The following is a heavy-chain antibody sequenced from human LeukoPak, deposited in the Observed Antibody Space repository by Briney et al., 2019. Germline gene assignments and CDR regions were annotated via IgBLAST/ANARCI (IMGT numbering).Heavy chain of an antibody. CDR2: IGGDGSRT. D-gene: IGHD1/OR15-1a*01. Sequence: GGSLRLSCVASGFTLSSYWMHWVRQAPGKGLVWVSCIGGDGSRTEYADSVKGRFTISRDNTRNTLYLQMNGLRAEDTAVYYCTRDWRNKGLDVWGQGTTVTVSS. CDR1: GFTLSSYW. J-gene: IGHJ6*02. CDR3: TRDWRNKGLDV. V-gene: IGHV3-74*03.